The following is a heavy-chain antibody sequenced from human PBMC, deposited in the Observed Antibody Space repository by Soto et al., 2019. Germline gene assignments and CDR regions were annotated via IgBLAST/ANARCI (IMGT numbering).Heavy chain of an antibody. D-gene: IGHD4-17*01. CDR2: IYYSGST. V-gene: IGHV4-59*01. CDR1: GGSISSYY. J-gene: IGHJ6*02. Sequence: SETLSLTCTVSGGSISSYYWSWIRQPPGKGLEWIGYIYYSGSTNYNPSLKSRVTISVDTSKNQFSLKLSSVTAADTAVYYCARDRSDYGDSKYYYYYGMDVWGQGTTVTVSS. CDR3: ARDRSDYGDSKYYYYYGMDV.